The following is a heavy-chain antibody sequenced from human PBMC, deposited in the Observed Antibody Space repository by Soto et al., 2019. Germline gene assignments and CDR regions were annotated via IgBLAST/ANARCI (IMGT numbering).Heavy chain of an antibody. J-gene: IGHJ4*02. CDR2: ISSSSSTI. D-gene: IGHD2-2*01. CDR3: ARDHYCSSTSCYSLDY. V-gene: IGHV3-48*01. Sequence: GGSLRLSCAASGFTFSSYSMNWVRQAPGKGLEWVSYISSSSSTIYYADSVKGRFTISRDNAKNSLYLQMNSLRAEDTAVYYCARDHYCSSTSCYSLDYWGQGTLVTVSS. CDR1: GFTFSSYS.